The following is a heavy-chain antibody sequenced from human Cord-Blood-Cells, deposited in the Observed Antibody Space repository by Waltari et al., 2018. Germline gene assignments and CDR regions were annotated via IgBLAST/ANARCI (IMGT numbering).Heavy chain of an antibody. J-gene: IGHJ4*02. V-gene: IGHV4-34*01. CDR3: ARHEEEWELLDY. D-gene: IGHD1-26*01. CDR1: GGSSSGYY. Sequence: QVQLQQWGAGLLKPSETPSLTCAVYGGSSSGYYCRWIRQPPGKGLEWIGEINHSGSTNYNPSLKSRVTISVDTSKNQFSLKLSSVTAADTAVYYCARHEEEWELLDYWGQGTLVTVSS. CDR2: INHSGST.